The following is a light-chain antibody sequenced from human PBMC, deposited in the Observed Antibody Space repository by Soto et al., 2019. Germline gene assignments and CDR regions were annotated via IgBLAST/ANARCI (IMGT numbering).Light chain of an antibody. CDR2: GAS. J-gene: IGKJ2*01. CDR1: QSVSSK. CDR3: QQENGVPLLT. Sequence: EIVMTQSPGTLSVSPGERATLSCRASQSVSSKLAWYQQKPGQAPRLLIYGASTRAPDIPARFSGRGSGTEFPPHIRRLQSENFAVFFCQQENGVPLLTFGQGTKLEIK. V-gene: IGKV3-15*01.